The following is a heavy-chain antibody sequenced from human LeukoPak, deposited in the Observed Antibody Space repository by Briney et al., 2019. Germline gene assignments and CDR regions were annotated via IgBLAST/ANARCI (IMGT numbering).Heavy chain of an antibody. CDR2: IWYDGSNK. Sequence: GGSLRLSCGASGFTFSTYAMHWVRQVPGKGLEWVAVIWYDGSNKYYADSVKGRFTISRDNSKNTLYLQMNSLRAEDTAVYYCARERIMVRGVIITPPLHWGQGTLVTVSS. D-gene: IGHD3-10*01. V-gene: IGHV3-33*08. J-gene: IGHJ4*02. CDR3: ARERIMVRGVIITPPLH. CDR1: GFTFSTYA.